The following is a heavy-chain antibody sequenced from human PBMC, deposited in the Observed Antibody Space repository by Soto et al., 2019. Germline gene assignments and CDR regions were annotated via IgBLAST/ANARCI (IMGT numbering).Heavy chain of an antibody. Sequence: GGSLRLSCAASGFTFSSYTMTWVRQAPGKGLEWVAAISRGGDNTPYADIAKGRFTISRDNSKNAVYLQMNTLRADDTAVYYCARKEGSAWYPGDYWGQGTLVTVSS. CDR3: ARKEGSAWYPGDY. CDR1: GFTFSSYT. V-gene: IGHV3-23*01. J-gene: IGHJ4*02. D-gene: IGHD6-19*01. CDR2: ISRGGDNT.